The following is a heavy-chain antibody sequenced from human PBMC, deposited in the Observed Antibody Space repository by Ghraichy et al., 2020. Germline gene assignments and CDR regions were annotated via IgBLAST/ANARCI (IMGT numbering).Heavy chain of an antibody. J-gene: IGHJ4*02. CDR2: IYYSGST. CDR3: ARAELPYDNYFDY. CDR1: GGSISSGGYY. Sequence: SQTLSLTCTVSGGSISSGGYYWSWIRQHPGKGLEWIGYIYYSGSTYYNPSLKSRVTISVDTSKNQFSLKLSSVTAADTAVYYCARAELPYDNYFDYWGQGTLVTVSS. V-gene: IGHV4-31*03. D-gene: IGHD3-22*01.